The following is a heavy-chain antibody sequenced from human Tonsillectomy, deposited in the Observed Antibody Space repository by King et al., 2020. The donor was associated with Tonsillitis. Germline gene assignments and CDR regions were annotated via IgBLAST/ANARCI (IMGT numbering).Heavy chain of an antibody. CDR1: GGSISSYY. CDR3: ARDWDSSGYYLLDY. D-gene: IGHD3-22*01. CDR2: IYTSGST. Sequence: QLQESGPGLVKPSETPSLTCTVSGGSISSYYWSWIRQPAGKGLEWIGRIYTSGSTNYNPSLKSRVTMSVDTSKNQFSLKLSSVTAADTAVYYCARDWDSSGYYLLDYWGQGTLVTVSS. V-gene: IGHV4-4*07. J-gene: IGHJ4*02.